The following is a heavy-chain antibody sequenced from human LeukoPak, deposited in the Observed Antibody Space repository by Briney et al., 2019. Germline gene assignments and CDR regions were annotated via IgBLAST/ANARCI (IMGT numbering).Heavy chain of an antibody. J-gene: IGHJ4*02. V-gene: IGHV1-69*06. Sequence: ASVKVSCKASGGTFSNCGVNWVRQAPGQGFEWMGRIIPVFGAANYAQTFQGRVTITADTSTNTVYMELSSLRSEDTAVYYCARDPMAFLFFDNWGQGPLVNVIS. CDR3: ARDPMAFLFFDN. CDR1: GGTFSNCG. CDR2: IIPVFGAA. D-gene: IGHD3-3*01.